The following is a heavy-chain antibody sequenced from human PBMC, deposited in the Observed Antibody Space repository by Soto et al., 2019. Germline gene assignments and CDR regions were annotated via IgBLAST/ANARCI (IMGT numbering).Heavy chain of an antibody. CDR2: INPSGSST. V-gene: IGHV1-46*01. Sequence: GASVKVSCKASGYTFTSYYMHWVRQAPGQGLEWMGIINPSGSSTTYAQKFQGRVTITRDTSASTAYMELNSLRSEDTAVYYCARGGIFDSSGYYYFSAFDIWGQGTMVTVSS. CDR3: ARGGIFDSSGYYYFSAFDI. J-gene: IGHJ3*02. CDR1: GYTFTSYY. D-gene: IGHD3-22*01.